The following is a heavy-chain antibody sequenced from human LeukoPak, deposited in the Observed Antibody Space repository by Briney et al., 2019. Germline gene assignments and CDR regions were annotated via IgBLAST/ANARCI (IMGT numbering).Heavy chain of an antibody. D-gene: IGHD2-2*01. CDR2: INPNSGGT. V-gene: IGHV1-2*02. CDR3: VVYCSSTSCYEDWFDP. CDR1: GYTFTGYY. J-gene: IGHJ5*02. Sequence: RASVKVSCKASGYTFTGYYMHWVRQAPGQGLEWMGWINPNSGGTNYAQKFQGRVTMTRDTSISTAYMELSRLRSDDTAVYYCVVYCSSTSCYEDWFDPWGQGTLVTVSS.